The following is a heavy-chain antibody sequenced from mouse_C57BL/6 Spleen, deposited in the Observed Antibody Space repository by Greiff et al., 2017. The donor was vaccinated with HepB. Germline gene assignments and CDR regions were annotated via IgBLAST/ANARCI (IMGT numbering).Heavy chain of an antibody. CDR2: ISSGGDYI. CDR3: TRGYGYDGAMDY. CDR1: GFTFSSYA. J-gene: IGHJ4*01. D-gene: IGHD2-2*01. V-gene: IGHV5-9-1*02. Sequence: EVKLMESGEGLVKPGGSLKLSCAASGFTFSSYAMSWVRQTPEKRLEWVAYISSGGDYIYYADTVKGRFTISRDNARNTLYLQMSSLKSEDTAMYYCTRGYGYDGAMDYWGQGTSVTVSS.